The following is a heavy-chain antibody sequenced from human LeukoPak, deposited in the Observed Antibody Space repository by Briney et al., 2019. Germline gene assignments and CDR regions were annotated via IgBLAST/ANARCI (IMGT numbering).Heavy chain of an antibody. CDR3: ARDLSSHYDFWSGYFDY. Sequence: ASVKVSCKASGYTFTSYGISWVRQAPGQGLEWMGWISAYNGNTNYAQKLQGRVTMTTDTSTSTAYMELRSLRSDDTAVYYCARDLSSHYDFWSGYFDYWGQGTLVTVSS. V-gene: IGHV1-18*01. D-gene: IGHD3-3*01. CDR2: ISAYNGNT. CDR1: GYTFTSYG. J-gene: IGHJ4*02.